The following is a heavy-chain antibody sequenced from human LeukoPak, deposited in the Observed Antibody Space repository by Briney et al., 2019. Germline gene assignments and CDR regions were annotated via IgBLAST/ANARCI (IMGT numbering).Heavy chain of an antibody. D-gene: IGHD6-13*01. CDR1: GYTFTIYG. CDR3: ARGGVSNSWYRSPDY. J-gene: IGHJ4*02. V-gene: IGHV1-18*01. CDR2: ISAYDGNT. Sequence: ASVKVSCKASGYTFTIYGIGWVRQAPGQGLEWMGWISAYDGNTNYTQKFQGRVTMTTDTPTSTAHMEVKSLTSDDTAVYYCARGGVSNSWYRSPDYWGQGTLVTVSS.